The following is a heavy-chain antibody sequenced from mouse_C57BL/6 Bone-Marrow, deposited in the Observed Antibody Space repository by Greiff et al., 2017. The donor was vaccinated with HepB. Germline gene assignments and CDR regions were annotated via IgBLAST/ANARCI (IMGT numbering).Heavy chain of an antibody. D-gene: IGHD1-1*01. CDR3: ARGGVVSWYFDG. V-gene: IGHV1-81*01. CDR2: IYPRSGNT. Sequence: VQLQQSGAELARPGASVKLSCKASGYTFTSYGISWVKQRTGQGLEWIGEIYPRSGNTYYNEKFKGKATLTADKSSSTAYMELRSLTSEDSAVYFCARGGVVSWYFDGWGTGTTVTVSS. J-gene: IGHJ1*03. CDR1: GYTFTSYG.